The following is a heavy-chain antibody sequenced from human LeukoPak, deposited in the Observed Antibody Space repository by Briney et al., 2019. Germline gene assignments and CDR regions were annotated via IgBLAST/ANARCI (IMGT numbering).Heavy chain of an antibody. CDR1: GGSISSSSYY. Sequence: PETLSLTCTVSGGSISSSSYYWGWIRQPPGKGLEWIGSIYYSGSTYYNPSLKSRVTISVDTSKNQFSLKLSSVTAADTAVYYCARHSGSSFDYWGQGTLVTVSS. D-gene: IGHD3-10*01. V-gene: IGHV4-39*01. J-gene: IGHJ4*02. CDR3: ARHSGSSFDY. CDR2: IYYSGST.